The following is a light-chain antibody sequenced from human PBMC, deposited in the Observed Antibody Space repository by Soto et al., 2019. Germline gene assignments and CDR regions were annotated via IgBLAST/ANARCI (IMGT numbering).Light chain of an antibody. J-gene: IGKJ1*01. CDR1: QGISSW. Sequence: IHMTPSQSSVSASLPHSFTITVRASQGISSWLAWYQQKPGKAPKLLIYAASSLQSGVPSRFSGSGSGTDFTLTISSLQPEDFATYYCQQANSFPLTFGQGTKVDI. CDR2: AAS. CDR3: QQANSFPLT. V-gene: IGKV1-12*01.